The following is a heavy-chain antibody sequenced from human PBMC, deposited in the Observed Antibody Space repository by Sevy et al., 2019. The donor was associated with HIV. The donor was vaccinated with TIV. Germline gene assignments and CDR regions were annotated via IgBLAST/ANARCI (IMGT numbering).Heavy chain of an antibody. V-gene: IGHV3-9*01. CDR3: AKDKGYCTNGVCYTSYYYYGMDV. Sequence: SLKISCAASGFTFDDYAMHWVRQAPGKGLEWVSGISWNSGSIGYADSVKGRFTISRDNAKNSLYLQMNSLRAEDTALYYCAKDKGYCTNGVCYTSYYYYGMDVWDQGTTVTVSS. D-gene: IGHD2-8*01. J-gene: IGHJ6*02. CDR2: ISWNSGSI. CDR1: GFTFDDYA.